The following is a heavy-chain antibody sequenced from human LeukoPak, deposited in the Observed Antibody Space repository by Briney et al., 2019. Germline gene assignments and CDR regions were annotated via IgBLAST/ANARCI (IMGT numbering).Heavy chain of an antibody. D-gene: IGHD6-13*01. V-gene: IGHV1-2*02. CDR3: ARDPYSSSWYLWFDP. CDR2: INPNSGGT. J-gene: IGHJ5*02. Sequence: GASVKVSCKASGYTFTGYYMHWVRQAPGQGLEWMGWINPNSGGTNYAQKFQGRVTMTRDTSISTAYMELSRLRSDDTAVYYCARDPYSSSWYLWFDPWGQGTLVTVSS. CDR1: GYTFTGYY.